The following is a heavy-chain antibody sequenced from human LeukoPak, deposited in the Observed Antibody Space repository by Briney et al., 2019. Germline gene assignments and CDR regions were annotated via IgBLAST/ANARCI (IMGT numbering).Heavy chain of an antibody. J-gene: IGHJ4*02. V-gene: IGHV3-30-3*01. CDR1: GFTFSSYA. Sequence: GGSLRLSCAASGFTFSSYAMHWVRQAPGKGLEWVAVISYDGSNKYYADSVKGRFTISRDNSKNTLYLQMNSLRAEDTAVYYCAKEEAHLRYLDYWGQGTLVTVSS. CDR2: ISYDGSNK. CDR3: AKEEAHLRYLDY. D-gene: IGHD3-16*01.